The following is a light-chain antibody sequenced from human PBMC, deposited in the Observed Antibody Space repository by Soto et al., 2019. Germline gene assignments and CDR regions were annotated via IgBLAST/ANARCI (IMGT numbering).Light chain of an antibody. Sequence: EIVLTQSPGTLSLSPGERATLSCRASQSVRSSYLAWYQQKPGQAPRLLIYGSSSRATGIPDRFSGSGSGTDFTLTISRLEPEDFAVYYCQQYGSSPGTFGRGTKVEIK. J-gene: IGKJ1*01. V-gene: IGKV3-20*01. CDR1: QSVRSSY. CDR3: QQYGSSPGT. CDR2: GSS.